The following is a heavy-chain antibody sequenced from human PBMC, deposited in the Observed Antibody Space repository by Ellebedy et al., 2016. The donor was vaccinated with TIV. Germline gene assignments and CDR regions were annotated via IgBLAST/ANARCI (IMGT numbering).Heavy chain of an antibody. D-gene: IGHD2-2*01. CDR3: ARGVGVVPAANRKNNGMDV. CDR2: IIPIFGTA. Sequence: SVTVSCXASGYTFTSYGISWVRQAPAQGLEWMGGIIPIFGTANYAQKFQGRVTITADESTSTAYMELSSLRSEDTAVYYCARGVGVVPAANRKNNGMDVWGQGTTVTVSS. CDR1: GYTFTSYG. J-gene: IGHJ6*02. V-gene: IGHV1-69*13.